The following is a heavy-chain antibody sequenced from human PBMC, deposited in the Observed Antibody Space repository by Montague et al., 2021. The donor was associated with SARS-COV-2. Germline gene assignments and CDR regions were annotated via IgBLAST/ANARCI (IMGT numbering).Heavy chain of an antibody. V-gene: IGHV4-39*01. D-gene: IGHD3-22*01. Sequence: SETLSLTCPFHLPAHSSSTHSQGGIGHAPTPVPPWIGSTSYTGSTYYNPSLKSRVTISVDTSKNQFSLKLSSVTAADTAVYYCARQVGTMIVVVITKIRNYIDYGGQGTMVTVSS. CDR3: ARQVGTMIVVVITKIRNYIDY. J-gene: IGHJ4*02. CDR1: LPAHSSSTHS. CDR2: TSYTGST.